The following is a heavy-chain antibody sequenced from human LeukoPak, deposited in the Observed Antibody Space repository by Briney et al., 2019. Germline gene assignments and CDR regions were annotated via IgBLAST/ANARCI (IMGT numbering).Heavy chain of an antibody. V-gene: IGHV3-15*01. CDR3: TTDPQQWLVPSIDY. J-gene: IGHJ4*02. D-gene: IGHD6-19*01. Sequence: GGSLRLSCAASGFTFSSAWMSWVRQAPGKGLEWVGRIKSKTDGGTTDYAAPVKGRFTISRDGSKNTLYLQMNSLKTEDTAVYYCTTDPQQWLVPSIDYWGQGTLVTVSS. CDR2: IKSKTDGGTT. CDR1: GFTFSSAW.